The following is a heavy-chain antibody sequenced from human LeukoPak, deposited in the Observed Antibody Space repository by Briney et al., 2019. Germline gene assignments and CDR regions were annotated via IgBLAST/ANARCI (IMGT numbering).Heavy chain of an antibody. CDR3: TIAQYYDFWSGYYMDV. CDR2: IRSKAYSGTT. CDR1: GFTFDDYA. J-gene: IGHJ6*03. D-gene: IGHD3-3*01. V-gene: IGHV3-49*03. Sequence: GGSLRLSCTASGFTFDDYAMSWFRQAPGKGLEWVGVIRSKAYSGTTEYAASVKGRFTISRDDSKSIAYLQMNSLKTEDTGVYYCTIAQYYDFWSGYYMDVWGKGTTVTVSS.